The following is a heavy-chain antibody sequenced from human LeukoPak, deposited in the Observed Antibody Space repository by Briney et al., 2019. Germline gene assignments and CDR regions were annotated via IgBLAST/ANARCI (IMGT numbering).Heavy chain of an antibody. CDR2: IYTSGST. Sequence: SETLSLTCTVSGGSLSSYYWSWIRQPAGKGLEWIGRIYTSGSTNYNPSLKSRVTMSVDTSKNRFSLKLSSVTAADTAVYYCASATWAYAFDIWGQGTMVTVSS. J-gene: IGHJ3*02. D-gene: IGHD2-15*01. V-gene: IGHV4-4*07. CDR3: ASATWAYAFDI. CDR1: GGSLSSYY.